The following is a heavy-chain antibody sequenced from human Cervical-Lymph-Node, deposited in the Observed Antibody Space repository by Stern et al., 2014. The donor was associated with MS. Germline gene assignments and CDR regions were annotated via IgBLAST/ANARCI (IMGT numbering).Heavy chain of an antibody. Sequence: VQLVESGGGVVQPGRSLRLSCAASGFTFSNHGMHWVRQAPGKGLEWVAIIWYDGTYRFYAESVKGRFTISRDNSKNTLYLQMNSLRVEDTALYYCARGDVVGAIGHFDYWGQGTLVTVSS. CDR3: ARGDVVGAIGHFDY. V-gene: IGHV3-33*01. CDR1: GFTFSNHG. CDR2: IWYDGTYR. D-gene: IGHD1-26*01. J-gene: IGHJ4*02.